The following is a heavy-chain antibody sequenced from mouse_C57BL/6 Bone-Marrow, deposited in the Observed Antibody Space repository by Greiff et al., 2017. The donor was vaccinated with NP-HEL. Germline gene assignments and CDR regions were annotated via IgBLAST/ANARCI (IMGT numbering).Heavy chain of an antibody. Sequence: QVQLQQPGAELVKPGASVKLSCKASGYTFTSYWMHWVKQRPGQGLEWIGMIHPNSGSTNYNEKFKSKATLTVDKSSSTASMQLSSLTSEDSAVYYCARGGSSGYPYYAMDYWGQGTSVTVSS. CDR2: IHPNSGST. V-gene: IGHV1-64*01. J-gene: IGHJ4*01. D-gene: IGHD3-2*02. CDR1: GYTFTSYW. CDR3: ARGGSSGYPYYAMDY.